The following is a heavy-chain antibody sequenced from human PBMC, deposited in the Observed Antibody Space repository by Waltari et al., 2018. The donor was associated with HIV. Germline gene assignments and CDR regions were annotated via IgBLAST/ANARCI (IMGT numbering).Heavy chain of an antibody. D-gene: IGHD2-15*01. Sequence: QVQLQESGPGLVKPSETLSLTCAVSGYPISSGYYWGWIRQPPGKGLEWIGSIHHSGITSYNPSLKSRVTLSVDTSKNHFSLKLNSVTAADKAVYYCAGEVGYCSGGTCYSGWFDPWGQGTLVTVSS. CDR1: GYPISSGYY. CDR3: AGEVGYCSGGTCYSGWFDP. V-gene: IGHV4-38-2*01. J-gene: IGHJ5*02. CDR2: IHHSGIT.